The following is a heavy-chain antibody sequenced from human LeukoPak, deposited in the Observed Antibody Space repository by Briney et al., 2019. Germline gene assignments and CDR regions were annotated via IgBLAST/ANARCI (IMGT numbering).Heavy chain of an antibody. J-gene: IGHJ5*02. Sequence: AGGSLRLSCAASGFTFSSYAMHWVRQAPGKGLEWVAVISYDGSNKYYADSVKGRFTISRDNSKNTLYLQMNSLRAEDTAVYYCARETEVGATSPWGQGTLVTVSS. CDR2: ISYDGSNK. CDR3: ARETEVGATSP. V-gene: IGHV3-30-3*01. D-gene: IGHD1-26*01. CDR1: GFTFSSYA.